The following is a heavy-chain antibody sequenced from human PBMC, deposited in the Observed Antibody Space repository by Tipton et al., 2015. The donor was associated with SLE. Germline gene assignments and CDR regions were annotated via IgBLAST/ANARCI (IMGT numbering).Heavy chain of an antibody. CDR1: GFTFSSHW. CDR3: ARGDYVGYYLDY. D-gene: IGHD3-10*02. V-gene: IGHV3-74*01. J-gene: IGHJ4*02. CDR2: IFSDGSRT. Sequence: SLRLSCAVSGFTFSSHWMHWVRQAPGKGLVWVSRIFSDGSRTTYADSVQGRFTISRDNAKNTLYLLLNSLRAEDTAVYYCARGDYVGYYLDYWGQGTLVTVSS.